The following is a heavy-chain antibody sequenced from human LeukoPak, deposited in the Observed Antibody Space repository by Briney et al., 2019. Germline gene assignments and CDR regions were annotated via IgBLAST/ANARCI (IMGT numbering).Heavy chain of an antibody. J-gene: IGHJ4*02. CDR3: ARVAVAGNYGLHY. Sequence: GGSLRLSCAASGFTFSSYSMNLVRQAPGKGLEWVSSISSSSGSYIYYVDSVKGRFTISRDNAKNSLYLQMNSLRAEDTAVYYCARVAVAGNYGLHYWGQGTLVTVSS. V-gene: IGHV3-21*01. CDR2: ISSSSGSYI. D-gene: IGHD6-19*01. CDR1: GFTFSSYS.